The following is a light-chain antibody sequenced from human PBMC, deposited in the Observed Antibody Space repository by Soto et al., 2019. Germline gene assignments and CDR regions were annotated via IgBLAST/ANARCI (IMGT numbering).Light chain of an antibody. CDR3: QQLNTFPVT. Sequence: DIQLTQSPSFLSASVGDRVTLTCRASQGISSYLAWYQQTPGKAPKLLIYASSILQSGVPSRFSGSGSGTEFILTISSLQPEDFASYCCQQLNTFPVTFGQGTRLAI. V-gene: IGKV1-9*01. CDR1: QGISSY. CDR2: ASS. J-gene: IGKJ5*01.